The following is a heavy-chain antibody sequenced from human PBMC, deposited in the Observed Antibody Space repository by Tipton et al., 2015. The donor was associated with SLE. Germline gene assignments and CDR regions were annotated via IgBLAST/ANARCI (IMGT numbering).Heavy chain of an antibody. CDR1: GFTFDDYA. D-gene: IGHD5-12*01. Sequence: SLRLSCVASGFTFDDYAMHWVRQAPGKGLEWVSGFSWNSGSLGYADSVKGRFTIPRDNAKNSLYLQMNSLRAEDTALYYCAKQLEGGYAFHGMDVWGQGTTVTVSS. CDR2: FSWNSGSL. V-gene: IGHV3-9*01. CDR3: AKQLEGGYAFHGMDV. J-gene: IGHJ6*02.